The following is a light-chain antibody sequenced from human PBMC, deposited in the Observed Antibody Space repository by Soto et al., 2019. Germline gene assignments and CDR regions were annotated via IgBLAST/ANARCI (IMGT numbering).Light chain of an antibody. Sequence: EMALTQSPGTLSLSPGERATLSCRASQTVTSNRLAWYQQKPGQAPRLLIYGASRRATGIPDRFSGSGSGTDFTLTVSSLGPEDFAVYYSQQYGSLPWGFAFGPGTTLYTK. V-gene: IGKV3-20*01. J-gene: IGKJ3*01. CDR3: QQYGSLPWGFA. CDR1: QTVTSNR. CDR2: GAS.